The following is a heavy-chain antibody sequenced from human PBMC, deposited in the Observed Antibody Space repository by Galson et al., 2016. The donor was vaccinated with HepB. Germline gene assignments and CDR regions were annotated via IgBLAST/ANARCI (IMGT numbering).Heavy chain of an antibody. CDR3: TRGGCRGGSWYWGGRRDY. V-gene: IGHV4-34*01. Sequence: SETLSLTCAVSGGSFTGYYWSWIRQTPGKGLEWIGEAIHSGRTKYNPSLKSRVTITVDASNNQFSLKLDSVTAADTALYFCTRGGCRGGSWYWGGRRDYWGPGTLVTVSS. D-gene: IGHD2-15*01. J-gene: IGHJ4*02. CDR1: GGSFTGYY. CDR2: AIHSGRT.